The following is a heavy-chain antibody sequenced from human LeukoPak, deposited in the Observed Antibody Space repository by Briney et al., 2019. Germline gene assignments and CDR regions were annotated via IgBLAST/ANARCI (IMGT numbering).Heavy chain of an antibody. CDR2: ISGSGGST. CDR1: GFTFSSYA. D-gene: IGHD3-16*01. J-gene: IGHJ6*02. V-gene: IGHV3-23*01. CDR3: AKGGMLSYYYYGMDV. Sequence: GGSLRLSCAASGFTFSSYAMTWVRQAPGKGLEWVSGISGSGGSTYYADSAKGRFTISRDNSKNTLYLQMNSLRAEDTAVYYCAKGGMLSYYYYGMDVWGQGTTVTVSS.